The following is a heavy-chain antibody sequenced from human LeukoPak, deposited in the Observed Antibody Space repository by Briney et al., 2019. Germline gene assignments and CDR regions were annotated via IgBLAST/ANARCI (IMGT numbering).Heavy chain of an antibody. D-gene: IGHD3-22*01. CDR3: ARDQGDSSGWKSYAFDI. CDR2: IIPIFGTA. Sequence: SVKVSCKASGYTFTSYDINWVRQAPGQGLEWMGGIIPIFGTANYAQKFQGRVTITADESTSTAYMELSSLRSEDTAVYYCARDQGDSSGWKSYAFDIRGQGTMVTVSS. V-gene: IGHV1-69*13. J-gene: IGHJ3*02. CDR1: GYTFTSYD.